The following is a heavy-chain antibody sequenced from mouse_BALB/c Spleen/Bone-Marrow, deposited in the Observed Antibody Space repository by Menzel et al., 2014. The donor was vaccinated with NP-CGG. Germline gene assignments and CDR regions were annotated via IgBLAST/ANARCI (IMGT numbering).Heavy chain of an antibody. Sequence: VHLVESGAELMKPGASVKISCKATGYAFSSYWIEWVKQRPGHGLEWIGEILPGSGSTNDNEKFKGKATFTVDTSSNTAYMQLSSLTSEDSAVYYCARRGGWLGYFDVWGAGTTVTVSS. J-gene: IGHJ1*01. CDR1: GYAFSSYW. V-gene: IGHV1-9*01. CDR2: ILPGSGST. CDR3: ARRGGWLGYFDV. D-gene: IGHD2-3*01.